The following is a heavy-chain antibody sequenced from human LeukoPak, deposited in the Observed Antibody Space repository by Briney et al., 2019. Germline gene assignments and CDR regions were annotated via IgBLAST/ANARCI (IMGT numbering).Heavy chain of an antibody. V-gene: IGHV1-69-2*01. CDR1: GYTFTDYY. J-gene: IGHJ4*02. D-gene: IGHD4-23*01. Sequence: ASVKVSCKVSGYTFTDYYMHWVQQAPGKGLEWMGLVDPEDGETIYAEKFQGRVTITADTSTDTAYMELSSLRSDDTAVYYCARDQDYGGTSDYWGQGTLVTVSS. CDR3: ARDQDYGGTSDY. CDR2: VDPEDGET.